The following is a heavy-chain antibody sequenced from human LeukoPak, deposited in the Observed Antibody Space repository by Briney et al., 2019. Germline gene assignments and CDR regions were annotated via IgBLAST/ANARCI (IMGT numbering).Heavy chain of an antibody. CDR3: ARDFRGGTGGLDC. V-gene: IGHV4-30-4*01. CDR2: IYYSGTT. CDR1: GDSINGNNYY. Sequence: SQTLSLTCTVSGDSINGNNYYWTWIRQPPGKGLEWIGYIYYSGTTYYNPSLQSRLTMSLDTFKNQFSLNLGSVTAADTAVYYCARDFRGGTGGLDCWGQGSLVTVSS. D-gene: IGHD1-7*01. J-gene: IGHJ4*02.